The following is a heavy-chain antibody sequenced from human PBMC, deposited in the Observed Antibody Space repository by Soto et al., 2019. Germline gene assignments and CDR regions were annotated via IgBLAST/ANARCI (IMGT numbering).Heavy chain of an antibody. J-gene: IGHJ4*02. CDR3: ARGGSYDLRAMEY. CDR1: GGSISSGGYS. D-gene: IGHD1-26*01. Sequence: PSETLSLTCAVSGGSISSGGYSCRWIRQPPGKGLEWIGYIYYSVSTYYNPSLKSRVTISVDRSKNQFSLKLSSVTAADTAVYYCARGGSYDLRAMEYWGQGTMVTVSS. V-gene: IGHV4-30-2*01. CDR2: IYYSVST.